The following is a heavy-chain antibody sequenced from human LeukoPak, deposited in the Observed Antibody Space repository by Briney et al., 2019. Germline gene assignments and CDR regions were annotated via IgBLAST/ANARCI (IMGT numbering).Heavy chain of an antibody. CDR1: GFTFSNYW. J-gene: IGHJ6*02. D-gene: IGHD4-23*01. Sequence: GGSLRLSCAASGFTFSNYWMSWVRQAPGKGLEWVANIKQDGSEKYYVDSVKGRFTISRDNSKNTLYLQMNSLRAEDTAVYYCARGNGGNHYYYGMDVWGQGTTVTVSS. CDR2: IKQDGSEK. CDR3: ARGNGGNHYYYGMDV. V-gene: IGHV3-7*01.